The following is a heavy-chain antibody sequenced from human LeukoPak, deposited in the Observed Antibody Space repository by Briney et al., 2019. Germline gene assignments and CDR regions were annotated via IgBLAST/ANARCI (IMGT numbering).Heavy chain of an antibody. V-gene: IGHV1-3*01. D-gene: IGHD6-19*01. CDR3: AGSGWYLGYYFDY. J-gene: IGHJ4*02. Sequence: ASVKVSCKASGYTFTSYAMHWVRQAPGQRLEWMGWINAGNGNTKYSQKFQGRVTITRDTSASTAYMELSSLRSEDTAVYYCAGSGWYLGYYFDYWGQGTLVTVSS. CDR2: INAGNGNT. CDR1: GYTFTSYA.